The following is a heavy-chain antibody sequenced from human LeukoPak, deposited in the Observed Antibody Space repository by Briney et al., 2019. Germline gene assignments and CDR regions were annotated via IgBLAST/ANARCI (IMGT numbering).Heavy chain of an antibody. V-gene: IGHV4-59*01. CDR3: ARTGSSGSFSDY. J-gene: IGHJ4*02. Sequence: SETLSLTCSVSAGSLSTYWWSWIRQPPGKGLEWIGFIHYTGGTLYNASLKSRVTLSVDVSKSQFSLSLTSATTADTAVYYCARTGSSGSFSDYWGQGTLVTVSS. CDR1: AGSLSTYW. CDR2: IHYTGGT. D-gene: IGHD3-10*01.